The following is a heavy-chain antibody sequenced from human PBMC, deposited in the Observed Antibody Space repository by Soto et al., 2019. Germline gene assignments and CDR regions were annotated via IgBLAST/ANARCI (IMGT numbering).Heavy chain of an antibody. Sequence: QVQLVESGGGVGQPGRSLRLSCAASGFDFSNHAMHWVRQPPGKAPEWLATISFDGGDEFYADSVKGRFTISRDNSKSTLSLHMNSLRAEDTAVYYCVKFCGGDCYNYWCKGTLVTVSS. CDR3: VKFCGGDCYNY. J-gene: IGHJ4*02. CDR2: ISFDGGDE. D-gene: IGHD2-21*02. CDR1: GFDFSNHA. V-gene: IGHV3-30-3*02.